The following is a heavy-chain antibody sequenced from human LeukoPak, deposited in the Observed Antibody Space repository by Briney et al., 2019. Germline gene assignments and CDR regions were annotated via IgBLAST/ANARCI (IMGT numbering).Heavy chain of an antibody. Sequence: GGSLRLSCAASGFTFSSYWMSWVRQAPGKGLEWVGRIKSETDGGTTDYAAPVKGRFTISRDDSKNTLYLQMNSLKTEDTAVYYCSTTYYYDSSEGYWGQGTLVTVSS. J-gene: IGHJ4*02. CDR3: STTYYYDSSEGY. CDR2: IKSETDGGTT. V-gene: IGHV3-15*01. CDR1: GFTFSSYW. D-gene: IGHD3-22*01.